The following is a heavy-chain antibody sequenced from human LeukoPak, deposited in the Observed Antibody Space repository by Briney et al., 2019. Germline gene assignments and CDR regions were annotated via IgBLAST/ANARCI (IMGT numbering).Heavy chain of an antibody. CDR1: GNYW. J-gene: IGHJ4*02. V-gene: IGHV3-74*01. D-gene: IGHD2/OR15-2a*01. CDR3: VSFYETY. CDR2: INSDGSWT. Sequence: GGSLRLSCVASGNYWMHWVRQAPGKGLVWVSHINSDGSWTSYADSVKGRFTISKDNAKNTVYLQMNSLRAEDTAVYYCVSFYETYWGRGSLVTVSS.